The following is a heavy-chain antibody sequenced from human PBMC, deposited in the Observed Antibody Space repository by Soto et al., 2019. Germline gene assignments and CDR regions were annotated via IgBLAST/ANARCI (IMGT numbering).Heavy chain of an antibody. CDR1: GFTFSSYA. V-gene: IGHV3-64*01. D-gene: IGHD2-15*01. CDR3: AREMYGGRATGAFDI. CDR2: ISSNGGST. Sequence: GGSLRLSCAASGFTFSSYAMHWVRQAPGKGLEYVSAISSNGGSTYYANSVKGRFTISRDNSKNTLYLQMGSLRAEDMAVYYCAREMYGGRATGAFDIWGQGTMVTVSS. J-gene: IGHJ3*02.